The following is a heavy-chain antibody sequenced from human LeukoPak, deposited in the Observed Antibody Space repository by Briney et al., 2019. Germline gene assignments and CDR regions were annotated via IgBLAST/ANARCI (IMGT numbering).Heavy chain of an antibody. Sequence: GGSLRLSCAASGFTFSSYAMSWVRQAPGKGLEWVSAISGSGGSTYYADSVKGRFTISRDNSKNTLYLQMNSLRAEDTAVYYCARGGSRVTTMGSIDYWGQGTLVTVSS. CDR1: GFTFSSYA. CDR2: ISGSGGST. D-gene: IGHD4-23*01. CDR3: ARGGSRVTTMGSIDY. V-gene: IGHV3-23*01. J-gene: IGHJ4*02.